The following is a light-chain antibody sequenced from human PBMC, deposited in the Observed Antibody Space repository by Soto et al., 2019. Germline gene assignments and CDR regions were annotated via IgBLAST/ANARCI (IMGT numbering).Light chain of an antibody. CDR3: SSYAGSNNFGVV. V-gene: IGLV2-8*01. Sequence: QSALTQPPSASGSPGQSVTISCTGTSSDVRGYNYVSWYQQHPGKAPKLMIYEVSKRPSGVPDRFSGSKSGNTASLTVSGLQAEDEADYYCSSYAGSNNFGVVFGGGTKLTVL. CDR2: EVS. J-gene: IGLJ2*01. CDR1: SSDVRGYNY.